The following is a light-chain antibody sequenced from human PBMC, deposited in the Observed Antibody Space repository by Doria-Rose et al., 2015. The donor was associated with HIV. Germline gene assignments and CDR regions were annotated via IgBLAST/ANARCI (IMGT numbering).Light chain of an antibody. CDR2: WAS. J-gene: IGKJ3*01. CDR1: QSLLYTSKNY. V-gene: IGKV4-1*01. CDR3: QQYYDTPS. Sequence: DIQVTQSPESLGMSLGERATLNCKSNQSLLYTSKNYLAWYQQKPEQPTKLLIYWASTRQSGVPARFSGSGSGTDCTLTISSLEAEDVAVYYCQQYYDTPSFGPGTTVDIK.